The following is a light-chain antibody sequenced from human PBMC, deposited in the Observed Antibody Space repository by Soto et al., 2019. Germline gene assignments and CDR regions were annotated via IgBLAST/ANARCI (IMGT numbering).Light chain of an antibody. CDR1: QSVSSN. J-gene: IGKJ1*01. CDR2: GAS. V-gene: IGKV3-15*01. CDR3: QQYNNWPGT. Sequence: EIVMTQSPATLSVSPGERATLSCRASQSVSSNLAWYQQKPGRAPRLLIYGASTRATGIPARFSGSGSGTEFTLTISSLQSEDFAFYYCQQYNNWPGTFGQGTKVEIK.